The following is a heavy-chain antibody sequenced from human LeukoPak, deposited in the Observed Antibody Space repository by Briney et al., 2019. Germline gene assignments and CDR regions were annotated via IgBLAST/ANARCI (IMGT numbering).Heavy chain of an antibody. V-gene: IGHV1-2*04. Sequence: ASVKVSCKASGYTFTGYYMHWVRQAPGQGLEWMGWINPNSGGTNYAQKFQGWVTMTRDTSISTAYMELSRLRSDDTAVYYCARPGDYGDYAGVPNLDYWGQGTLVTVSS. CDR1: GYTFTGYY. CDR2: INPNSGGT. D-gene: IGHD4-17*01. J-gene: IGHJ4*02. CDR3: ARPGDYGDYAGVPNLDY.